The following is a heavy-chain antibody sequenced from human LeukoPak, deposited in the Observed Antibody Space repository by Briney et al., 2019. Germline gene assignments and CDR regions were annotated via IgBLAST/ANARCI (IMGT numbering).Heavy chain of an antibody. CDR1: GFTFSSYW. J-gene: IGHJ5*02. CDR2: IKQDGSEK. V-gene: IGHV3-7*01. Sequence: PGGSLRLSCAASGFTFSSYWMSWVRQAPGKGLEWVANIKQDGSEKYYVDSVKGRFTISRDNAKNSLCLQMNSLRAEDTAVYYCARDVAAAPSWFDPWGQGTLVTVSS. D-gene: IGHD6-13*01. CDR3: ARDVAAAPSWFDP.